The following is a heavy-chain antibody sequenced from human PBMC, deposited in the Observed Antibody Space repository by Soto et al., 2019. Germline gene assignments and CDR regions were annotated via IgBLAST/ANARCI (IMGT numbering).Heavy chain of an antibody. D-gene: IGHD2-21*01. CDR1: GFTVSTKY. CDR2: IYSGGST. CDR3: ARESQALFLNAFDI. V-gene: IGHV3-66*01. Sequence: GSLRLSCAASGFTVSTKYMSWVRQAPGKGLEWVSVIYSGGSTFYADSVRGRFTISRDNSKNTVNLQMNSLRAEDTAVYYCARESQALFLNAFDIWGQGTMVTVSS. J-gene: IGHJ3*02.